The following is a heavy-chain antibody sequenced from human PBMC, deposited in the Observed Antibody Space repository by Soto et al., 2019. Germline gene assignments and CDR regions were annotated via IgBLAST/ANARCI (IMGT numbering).Heavy chain of an antibody. CDR3: ARRYGSAIDY. Sequence: QVQLQESGPGLVKPSETLSLTCTVSGGTISSWYWSWIRQPPGKGLEWIGYIYYSGSTNCNPSLKSRLTISLDTSKNQFYLKLSSVTAADTAVYYCARRYGSAIDYWGQGTLVTVSS. D-gene: IGHD1-26*01. V-gene: IGHV4-59*08. CDR1: GGTISSWY. J-gene: IGHJ4*02. CDR2: IYYSGST.